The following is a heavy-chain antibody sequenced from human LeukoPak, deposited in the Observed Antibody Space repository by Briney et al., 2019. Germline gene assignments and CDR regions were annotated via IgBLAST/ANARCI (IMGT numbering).Heavy chain of an antibody. Sequence: GGSLRLSCTASGFTFSSYAMSWVRQAPGKGLEWVSAISGRDGSTNYADSVKGRFTISRDNSGNTLYLQMNSLRAEDTAVYYCAREPTTIFGVVDRYGMDVWGQGTSVTVSS. CDR2: ISGRDGST. D-gene: IGHD3-3*01. CDR3: AREPTTIFGVVDRYGMDV. J-gene: IGHJ6*02. CDR1: GFTFSSYA. V-gene: IGHV3-23*01.